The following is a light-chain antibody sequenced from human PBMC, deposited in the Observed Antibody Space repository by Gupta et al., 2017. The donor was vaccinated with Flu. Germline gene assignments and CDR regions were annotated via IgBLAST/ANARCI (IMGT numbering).Light chain of an antibody. V-gene: IGKV3D-15*03. Sequence: EIVMRQSPDTLSVSPGERATLSCRASQSVSSNLAWYQQKPGQAPRLLIYGASIRATGIAGMCSGSWSRTLFTLTSSIRLSENFTVYYCQYDNYWPAITFGQGTRLEIK. J-gene: IGKJ5*01. CDR2: GAS. CDR3: QYDNYWPAIT. CDR1: QSVSSN.